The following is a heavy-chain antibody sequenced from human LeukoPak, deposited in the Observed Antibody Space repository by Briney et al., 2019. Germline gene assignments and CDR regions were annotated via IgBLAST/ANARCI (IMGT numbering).Heavy chain of an antibody. CDR3: ARDIGNRDYVDAFDI. CDR2: ISSSSSYR. J-gene: IGHJ3*02. V-gene: IGHV3-21*01. Sequence: GGSLRLSCAASGFTFSSYSMNWVRQAPGKGLECVSSISSSSSYRYYADSVKGRVTISGDNAKTSLYLQISSLRAEDTAVYYCARDIGNRDYVDAFDIWGQGTMVTVSS. CDR1: GFTFSSYS. D-gene: IGHD4-17*01.